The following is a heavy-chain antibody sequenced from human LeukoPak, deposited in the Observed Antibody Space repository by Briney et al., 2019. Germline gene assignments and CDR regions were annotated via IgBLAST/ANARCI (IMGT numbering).Heavy chain of an antibody. Sequence: GASLKVSCKASGYTFTSYGISWVRQAPGQGLEWMGWISAYNGNTNYAQKLQGRVTMTTDTSTSTAYMELRSLRSDDTAVYYCARVGYSSGWYIRWYFDLWGRGTLVTVSS. CDR2: ISAYNGNT. V-gene: IGHV1-18*01. J-gene: IGHJ2*01. CDR3: ARVGYSSGWYIRWYFDL. CDR1: GYTFTSYG. D-gene: IGHD6-19*01.